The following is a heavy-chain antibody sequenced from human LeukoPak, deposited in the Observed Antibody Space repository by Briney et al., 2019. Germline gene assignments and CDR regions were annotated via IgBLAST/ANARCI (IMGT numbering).Heavy chain of an antibody. CDR2: TSGSADST. J-gene: IGHJ4*02. D-gene: IGHD4-11*01. Sequence: GGSLRLSCVASGFNFQRYGMGWVRQAPGKGLEWVSATSGSADSTHYADSVRGRFTISRDNSKNILYLQMNILRAEDTALYYCANPPTVTTFHNWGQGTLVTVSS. CDR1: GFNFQRYG. CDR3: ANPPTVTTFHN. V-gene: IGHV3-23*01.